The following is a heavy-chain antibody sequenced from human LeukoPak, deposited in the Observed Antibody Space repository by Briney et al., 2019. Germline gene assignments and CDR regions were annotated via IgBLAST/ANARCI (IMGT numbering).Heavy chain of an antibody. CDR2: IIPILGIA. CDR1: GGTFSSYA. Sequence: SVKVSCKASGGTFSSYAISWVRQAPGQGLEWMGRIIPILGIANYAQKFQGRVTITADKSTSTAYMELSSLRSEDTAVYYCARVLYDFWSGYYKGGSSSWYPVGAFDIWGQGTMVTVSS. CDR3: ARVLYDFWSGYYKGGSSSWYPVGAFDI. V-gene: IGHV1-69*04. J-gene: IGHJ3*02. D-gene: IGHD3-3*01.